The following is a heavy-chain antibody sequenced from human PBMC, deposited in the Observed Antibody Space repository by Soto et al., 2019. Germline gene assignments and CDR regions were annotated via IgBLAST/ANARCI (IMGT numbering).Heavy chain of an antibody. CDR1: GGSFSGYY. V-gene: IGHV4-34*01. CDR2: INHSGST. CDR3: ARIRHYYDSSGRSDAFDI. D-gene: IGHD3-22*01. Sequence: SETLSLTCAVYGGSFSGYYWSWIRQPPGKGLEWIGEINHSGSTNYNPSLKSRVTISVDTSKNQFSLKLSSVTAADTAVYYCARIRHYYDSSGRSDAFDIWGQGTMVTVSS. J-gene: IGHJ3*02.